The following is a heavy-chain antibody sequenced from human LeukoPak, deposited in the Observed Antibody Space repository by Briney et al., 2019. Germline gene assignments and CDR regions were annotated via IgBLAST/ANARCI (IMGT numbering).Heavy chain of an antibody. CDR2: TWYDGSKT. CDR1: GFTFSSYG. D-gene: IGHD1-26*01. CDR3: ARDFGGSYYIDY. J-gene: IGHJ4*02. Sequence: GGSLRLSCAASGFTFSSYGMHWVRQAPGKGLEWVALTWYDGSKTYYVESVKGRFTISRDNSKNTLYLQINSLRAEDTAVYYCARDFGGSYYIDYWGQGALVTVSS. V-gene: IGHV3-33*01.